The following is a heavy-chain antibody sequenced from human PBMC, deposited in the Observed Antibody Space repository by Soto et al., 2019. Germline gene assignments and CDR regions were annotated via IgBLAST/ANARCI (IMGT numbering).Heavy chain of an antibody. D-gene: IGHD6-19*01. CDR2: INAGNGNT. CDR3: ARRSSGWPFDY. Sequence: ASVKVSCKASGYTFTSYAMHWVRQAPGQRLEWMGWINAGNGNTKYSRKFQGRVTITRDTSASTAYMELSSLRSEDTAVYYCARRSSGWPFDYWGQGTLVTVSS. V-gene: IGHV1-3*01. CDR1: GYTFTSYA. J-gene: IGHJ4*02.